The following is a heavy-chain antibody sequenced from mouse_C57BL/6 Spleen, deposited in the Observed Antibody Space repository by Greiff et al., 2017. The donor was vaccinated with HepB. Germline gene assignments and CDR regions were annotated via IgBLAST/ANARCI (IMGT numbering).Heavy chain of an antibody. D-gene: IGHD2-14*01. CDR3: ARARVRPLAMDY. V-gene: IGHV1-18*01. Sequence: EVQLQQSGPELVKPGASVKIPCKASGYTFTDYNMDWVKQSHGKSLEWIGDINPNNGGTIYNQKFKGKATLTVDKSSSTAYMELRSLTSEDTAVYYCARARVRPLAMDYWGQGTSVTVSS. CDR2: INPNNGGT. J-gene: IGHJ4*01. CDR1: GYTFTDYN.